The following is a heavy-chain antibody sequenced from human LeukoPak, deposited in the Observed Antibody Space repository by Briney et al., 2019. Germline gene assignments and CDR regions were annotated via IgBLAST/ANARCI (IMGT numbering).Heavy chain of an antibody. Sequence: KSSETLSLTCTVSGGSISSTTYYWGWIRQSPGKGLEWIGSIYYSGSTYYNPSLKSRVTISVDTSKNQFSLKLSSVTAADTAVYYCARMVRDVDFWSGYYTVFDYWGQGTLVTVSS. D-gene: IGHD3-3*01. J-gene: IGHJ4*02. V-gene: IGHV4-39*01. CDR1: GGSISSTTYY. CDR2: IYYSGST. CDR3: ARMVRDVDFWSGYYTVFDY.